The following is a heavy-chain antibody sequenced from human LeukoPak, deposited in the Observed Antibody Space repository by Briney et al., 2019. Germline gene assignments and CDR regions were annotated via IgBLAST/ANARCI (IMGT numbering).Heavy chain of an antibody. J-gene: IGHJ4*02. Sequence: GGSLRLSCAASGFTFSSYWMHWVRQAPGKGLVWVSRINSDGSSTSNADSVKGRFTISRDNSKNTLYLQMNSLRVEDTGVYYCARDREGSSSWDYWGQGTLVTVSS. D-gene: IGHD6-13*01. V-gene: IGHV3-74*01. CDR3: ARDREGSSSWDY. CDR2: INSDGSST. CDR1: GFTFSSYW.